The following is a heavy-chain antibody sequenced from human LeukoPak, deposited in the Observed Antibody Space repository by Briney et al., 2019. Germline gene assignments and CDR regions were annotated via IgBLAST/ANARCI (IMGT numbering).Heavy chain of an antibody. CDR3: ARSGIAVAGSYYYYYYGMDV. D-gene: IGHD6-19*01. CDR1: GGTFSSYA. V-gene: IGHV1-69*13. CDR2: IIPIFGTA. J-gene: IGHJ6*02. Sequence: SVKVSCKASGGTFSSYAISWVRQAPGQGLEWMGGIIPIFGTANYAQKFQGRVTITADESTSTAYMELSSLRSEDTAVYYCARSGIAVAGSYYYYYYGMDVWDQGTTVTVSS.